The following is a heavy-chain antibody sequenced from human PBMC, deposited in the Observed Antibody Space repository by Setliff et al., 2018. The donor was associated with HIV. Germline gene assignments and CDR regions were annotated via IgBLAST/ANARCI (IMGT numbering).Heavy chain of an antibody. V-gene: IGHV4-30-4*08. D-gene: IGHD3-3*01. CDR1: GGSISSGDYY. Sequence: SETLSLTCTVSGGSISSGDYYWSWIRQPPGKGLEWIGYIYYSGSTYYNPSLKSRVTISVDTSKNQFSLKVSSVTAADTAVYYCARVSFWAFDIWGQGSMVTVSS. CDR3: ARVSFWAFDI. J-gene: IGHJ3*02. CDR2: IYYSGST.